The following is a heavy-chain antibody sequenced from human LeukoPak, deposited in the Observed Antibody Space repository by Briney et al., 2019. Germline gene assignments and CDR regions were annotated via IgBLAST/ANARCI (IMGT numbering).Heavy chain of an antibody. V-gene: IGHV3-43*02. D-gene: IGHD2-15*01. CDR2: ISGDGGST. CDR1: GFTFDDYA. Sequence: PGGSLRLSCAASGFTFDDYAMHWVRQAPGKGLEWVSLISGDGGSTYYADSVKGRFTISRDNSKNSLYLQMNSLRTEDTALYYCAKIGSVVAATEGVTAFDIWGQGTMVTVSS. J-gene: IGHJ3*02. CDR3: AKIGSVVAATEGVTAFDI.